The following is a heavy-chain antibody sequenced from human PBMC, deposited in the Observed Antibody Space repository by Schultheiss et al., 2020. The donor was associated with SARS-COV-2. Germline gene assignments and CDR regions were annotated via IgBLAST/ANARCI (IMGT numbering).Heavy chain of an antibody. CDR3: ARGLYYVDYFDY. Sequence: SETLSLTCAVSGYSISSGYYWGWIRQPPGKGLEWIGSIYHSGSTYYNPSLKSRVTISVDKSKNQFSLKLSSVTAADTAVYYCARGLYYVDYFDYWGQGTLVTVSS. J-gene: IGHJ4*02. V-gene: IGHV4-38-2*01. CDR1: GYSISSGYY. D-gene: IGHD2-2*02. CDR2: IYHSGST.